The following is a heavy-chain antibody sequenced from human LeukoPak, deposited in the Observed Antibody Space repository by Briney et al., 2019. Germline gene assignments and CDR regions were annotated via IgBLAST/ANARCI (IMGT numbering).Heavy chain of an antibody. CDR2: IGAADLGT. Sequence: PGGSLRLACAAPGLIFSEYAVSWVRQTPAKRLEWVSRIGAADLGTYYADSVKVRFSRSRDISKSTLYLQMNSLRAEDTAVYYRVKEAHRVGRPLFDFWGRGTLVIVSS. CDR3: VKEAHRVGRPLFDF. CDR1: GLIFSEYA. J-gene: IGHJ4*02. V-gene: IGHV3-23*01.